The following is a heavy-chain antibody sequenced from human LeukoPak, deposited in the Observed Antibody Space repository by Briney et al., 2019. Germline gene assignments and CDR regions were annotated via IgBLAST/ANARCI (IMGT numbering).Heavy chain of an antibody. D-gene: IGHD3-22*01. Sequence: GRSLRLSCAASGFTFSSYAMGWVRQAPGKGLEWVSAISGSGGSTYYADSVKGRFTISRDNSKNTLYLQMNSLRAEDTAVYYCAKDYDTSGYYYNYYYGMDVWGQGTTVTVSS. V-gene: IGHV3-23*01. J-gene: IGHJ6*02. CDR1: GFTFSSYA. CDR2: ISGSGGST. CDR3: AKDYDTSGYYYNYYYGMDV.